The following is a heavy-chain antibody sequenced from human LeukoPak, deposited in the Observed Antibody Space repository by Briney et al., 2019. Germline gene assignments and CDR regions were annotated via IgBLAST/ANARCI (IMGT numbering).Heavy chain of an antibody. J-gene: IGHJ4*02. Sequence: PSETLSFTCSVAGGSISSSSYYWGWIRQPPGKGLEWIGSIYSSGNTYYNPSLKSRVTISVDTSKNQFSLRLYSVTAADTAVYYCATASYFGSGSYGYFDCWGQGTLVTVSS. V-gene: IGHV4-39*01. CDR3: ATASYFGSGSYGYFDC. CDR1: GGSISSSSYY. CDR2: IYSSGNT. D-gene: IGHD3-10*01.